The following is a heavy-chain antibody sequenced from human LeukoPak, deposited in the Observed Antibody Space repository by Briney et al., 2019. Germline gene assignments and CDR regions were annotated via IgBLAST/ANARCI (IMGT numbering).Heavy chain of an antibody. J-gene: IGHJ4*02. CDR1: GFTFSSYA. V-gene: IGHV3-23*01. CDR3: ALAVADSYFDY. CDR2: ISGSGGGT. Sequence: GGSLRLSCAASGFTFSSYAMSWVRQAPGKGLEWVSAISGSGGGTYYADSVKGRFTISRDNSKNTLYLQMNSLRAEDTAVYYCALAVADSYFDYWGQGTLVTVSS. D-gene: IGHD6-19*01.